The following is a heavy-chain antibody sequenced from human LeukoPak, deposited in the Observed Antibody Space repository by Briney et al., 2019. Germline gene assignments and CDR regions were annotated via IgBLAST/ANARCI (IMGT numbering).Heavy chain of an antibody. Sequence: PGGSLRLFCAASGFTFSSYAMSWVRQAPGKGLEWVSAISGSGGSTYYADSVKGRFTISRDNSKNTLYLQMNSLRAEDTAVYYCAKGLQQWLVRWVDYWGQGTLVTVSS. J-gene: IGHJ4*02. D-gene: IGHD6-19*01. CDR2: ISGSGGST. CDR1: GFTFSSYA. V-gene: IGHV3-23*01. CDR3: AKGLQQWLVRWVDY.